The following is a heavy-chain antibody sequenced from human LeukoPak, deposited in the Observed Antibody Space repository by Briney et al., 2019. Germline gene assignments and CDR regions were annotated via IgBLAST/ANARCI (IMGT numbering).Heavy chain of an antibody. CDR1: GGSISSYY. J-gene: IGHJ1*01. V-gene: IGHV4-59*12. CDR2: IYYSGST. CDR3: ARDAASPLYYYGSGEFQH. D-gene: IGHD3-10*01. Sequence: SETLSLTCTVSGGSISSYYWSWIRQPPGKGLEWIGSIYYSGSTYYNPSLKSRVTISVDTSKNQFSLKLSSVTAADTAVYYCARDAASPLYYYGSGEFQHWGQGTLVTVSS.